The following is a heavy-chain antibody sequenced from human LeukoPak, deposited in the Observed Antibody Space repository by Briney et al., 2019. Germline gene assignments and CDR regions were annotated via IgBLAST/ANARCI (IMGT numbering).Heavy chain of an antibody. Sequence: GGSLRLSCAASRFTFSSFWMSWVRQAPGKGLEWVANINQDGSEKNYVDSVKGRFTISRGNAKNSLYLQMNTLRAEDTAVYYCARESTEVIPGYWGQGTLVTVSS. CDR3: ARESTEVIPGY. J-gene: IGHJ4*02. D-gene: IGHD4-23*01. CDR1: RFTFSSFW. CDR2: INQDGSEK. V-gene: IGHV3-7*01.